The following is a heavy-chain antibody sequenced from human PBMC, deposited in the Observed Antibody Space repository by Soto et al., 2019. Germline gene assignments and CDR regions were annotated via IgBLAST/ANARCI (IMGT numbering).Heavy chain of an antibody. CDR1: GGSISSYY. J-gene: IGHJ4*02. V-gene: IGHV4-59*01. CDR3: ARVRVGIAVAGTAGFDY. Sequence: ASETLSLTCTVSGGSISSYYWSWIRQPPGKGLEWIGYIYYSGSTNYNPSLKSRVTISVDTSKNQFSLKLSSVTAADTAVYYCARVRVGIAVAGTAGFDYWGQGTLVTVSS. D-gene: IGHD6-19*01. CDR2: IYYSGST.